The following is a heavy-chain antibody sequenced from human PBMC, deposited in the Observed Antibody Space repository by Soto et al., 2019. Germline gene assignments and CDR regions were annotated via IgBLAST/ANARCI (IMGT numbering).Heavy chain of an antibody. J-gene: IGHJ6*02. V-gene: IGHV1-69*13. Sequence: GASVKVSCKASGGTFSSYAISWVRQAPGQGLEWMGGIIPIFGTANYAQKFQGRVTITADESTSTAYMELSSLRSEDTAVYYCGVYSSSWPSYYYYGMDVWGQGTTVTVSS. CDR1: GGTFSSYA. D-gene: IGHD6-13*01. CDR2: IIPIFGTA. CDR3: GVYSSSWPSYYYYGMDV.